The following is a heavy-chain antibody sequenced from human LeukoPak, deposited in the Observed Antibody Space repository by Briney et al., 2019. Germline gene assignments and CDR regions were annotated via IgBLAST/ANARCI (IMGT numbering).Heavy chain of an antibody. CDR3: ARGPTPDIVVVPAAIFYDY. D-gene: IGHD2-2*02. CDR1: GYTFTSYA. V-gene: IGHV1-3*01. J-gene: IGHJ4*02. Sequence: ASVTVSCKASGYTFTSYAMHWVRQAPGQRLEWMGWINAGNGNTKYSQKFQGRVTITRDTSASTAYMELSSLGSEDTAVYYCARGPTPDIVVVPAAIFYDYWGQGTLVTVSS. CDR2: INAGNGNT.